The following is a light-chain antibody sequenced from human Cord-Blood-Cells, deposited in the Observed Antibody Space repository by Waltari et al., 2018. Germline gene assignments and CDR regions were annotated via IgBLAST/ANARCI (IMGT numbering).Light chain of an antibody. CDR1: SSNIGNNY. V-gene: IGLV1-51*01. CDR3: GTWDSSLSAWV. CDR2: DND. J-gene: IGLJ3*02. Sequence: QSVLTQPPSVSAAPGQKVTISCSGSSSNIGNNYVSWYQQPPGTAPKLLIYDNDKRPSGIPDRCSGSKSGTSATLGITGLQTGDEADYYCGTWDSSLSAWVFGGGTKLTVL.